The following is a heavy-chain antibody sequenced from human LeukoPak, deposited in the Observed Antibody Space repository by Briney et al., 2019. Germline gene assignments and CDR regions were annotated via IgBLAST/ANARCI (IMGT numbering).Heavy chain of an antibody. CDR1: GFTFSNAW. CDR3: TTEGYYDDY. J-gene: IGHJ4*02. CDR2: IKSKTDGGIT. Sequence: GGSLRLSCAASGFTFSNAWMSWVRQAPGKGLEWVGRIKSKTDGGITDYAAPVKGRFTISRDDSKNTLYLQMNSLKTEDTAVYYCTTEGYYDDYWGQGTLVTVSS. V-gene: IGHV3-15*01.